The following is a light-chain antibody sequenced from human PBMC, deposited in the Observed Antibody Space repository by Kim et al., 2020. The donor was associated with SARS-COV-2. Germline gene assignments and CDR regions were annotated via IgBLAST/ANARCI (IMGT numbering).Light chain of an antibody. CDR1: SSDVGGFNY. J-gene: IGLJ2*01. CDR2: DVT. CDR3: NSYTGTYTWV. V-gene: IGLV2-14*01. Sequence: QSALTQPASVSGSPGQSITFSCTGTSSDVGGFNYVSWFQQHPGKAPKLIIYDVTKRPSGVSDRFSGSKSGNTASLTISGLRAEDEADYYCNSYTGTYTWVFGGGTQLTVL.